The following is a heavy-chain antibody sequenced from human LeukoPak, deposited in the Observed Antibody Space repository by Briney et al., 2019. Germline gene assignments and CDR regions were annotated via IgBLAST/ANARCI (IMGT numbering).Heavy chain of an antibody. D-gene: IGHD3-22*01. J-gene: IGHJ3*02. CDR3: AREYYDNSGGEDAFDI. Sequence: GGSLRLSCAASGFTVSSNYMNWVRQAPGKGLEWVSAIYSGGSTFYADSVEGRFTISRDNSNNTLYLQMNSLRAEDTAMYYCAREYYDNSGGEDAFDIWGPGTMVTVSS. V-gene: IGHV3-53*01. CDR2: IYSGGST. CDR1: GFTVSSNY.